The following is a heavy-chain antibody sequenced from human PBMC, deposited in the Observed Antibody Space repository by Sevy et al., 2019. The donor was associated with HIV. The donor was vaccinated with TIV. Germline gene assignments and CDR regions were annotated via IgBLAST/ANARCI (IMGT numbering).Heavy chain of an antibody. CDR2: IKQDGSEK. D-gene: IGHD3-22*01. CDR1: GFTFSSYW. J-gene: IGHJ3*02. Sequence: GGSLRLSCAASGFTFSSYWMSWVRQAPGKGLEWVANIKQDGSEKYYVDSVKGRFTISRDNAKNSLYLQMNSLRAKDTAVYYCAREMGYYDSSVGEDAFDIWGQGTMVTVSS. V-gene: IGHV3-7*03. CDR3: AREMGYYDSSVGEDAFDI.